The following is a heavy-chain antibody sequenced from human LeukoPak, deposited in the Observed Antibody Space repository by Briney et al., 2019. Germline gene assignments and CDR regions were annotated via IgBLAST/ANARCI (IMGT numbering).Heavy chain of an antibody. CDR3: AGDRVTSYFDY. V-gene: IGHV3-64*04. J-gene: IGHJ4*02. CDR1: GFTFSSYA. CDR2: ISSNGGST. Sequence: PGGSLRLSCSASGFTFSSYAMHWVRQAPGKGLEYVSAISSNGGSTYYADSVKGRFTISRDNSKNTLYLQMNSLRAEDTAVYYCAGDRVTSYFDYWGQGALVTISS. D-gene: IGHD3-10*01.